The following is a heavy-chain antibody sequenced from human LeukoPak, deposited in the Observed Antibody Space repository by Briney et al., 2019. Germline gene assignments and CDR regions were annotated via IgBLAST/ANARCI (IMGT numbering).Heavy chain of an antibody. J-gene: IGHJ2*01. CDR3: TTGLCPRGFDL. Sequence: PGGSLRLSCAASGFTFSESDMDGVRQACGKGREGVGRIRNKANSYATAYAGAVKASFTISIDDSKDTAYLQLNSLITEDTAVYYCTTGLCPRGFDLWGRGTLVTVSS. CDR2: IRNKANSYAT. CDR1: GFTFSESD. V-gene: IGHV3-73*01. D-gene: IGHD3-16*01.